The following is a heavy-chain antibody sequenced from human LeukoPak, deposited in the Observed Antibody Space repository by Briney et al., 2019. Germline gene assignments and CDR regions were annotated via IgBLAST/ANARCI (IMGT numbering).Heavy chain of an antibody. D-gene: IGHD6-19*01. Sequence: SETLSLTCTVSGGSISSSSYYWGWIRQPPGKGLEWIGSIYYSGSTYYNPSLKSRVTISVDTSKNQFSLKLSSVTAAGTAVYYCARDKGYSRGWSDWFDPWGQGTLVTVSS. CDR3: ARDKGYSRGWSDWFDP. V-gene: IGHV4-39*07. CDR2: IYYSGST. CDR1: GGSISSSSYY. J-gene: IGHJ5*02.